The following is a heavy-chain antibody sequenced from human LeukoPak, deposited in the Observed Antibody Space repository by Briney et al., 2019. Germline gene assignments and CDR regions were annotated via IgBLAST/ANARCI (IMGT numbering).Heavy chain of an antibody. D-gene: IGHD5-18*01. CDR2: IIPIFGTA. V-gene: IGHV1-69*13. CDR1: GGTFSSYA. J-gene: IGHJ4*02. CDR3: ARRGYSYGYNFDY. Sequence: SVRVSCKASGGTFSSYAISWVRQAPGQGLEWMGGIIPIFGTANYAQKFQGRVTITADESTSTAYMELSSLRSEDTAVYYCARRGYSYGYNFDYWGQGTLVTVSS.